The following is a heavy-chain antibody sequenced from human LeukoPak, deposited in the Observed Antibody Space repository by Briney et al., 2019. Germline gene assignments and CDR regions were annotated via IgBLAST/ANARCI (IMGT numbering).Heavy chain of an antibody. CDR1: GYIFTKYV. V-gene: IGHV1-3*01. J-gene: IGHJ6*04. Sequence: GASVKVSCKASGYIFTKYVVHWVRQAPGQRPEWMGWIKAGNGDTKYSQNFQDRLTITRDTSASTVYMELSSLTSEDTAVYYCARGLRYPSRMDIWGKGTTVTVSS. D-gene: IGHD3-9*01. CDR2: IKAGNGDT. CDR3: ARGLRYPSRMDI.